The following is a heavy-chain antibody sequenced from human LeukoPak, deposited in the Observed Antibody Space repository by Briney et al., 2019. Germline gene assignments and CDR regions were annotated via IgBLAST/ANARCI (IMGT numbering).Heavy chain of an antibody. V-gene: IGHV1-46*01. J-gene: IGHJ4*02. CDR2: IDPSGDST. CDR3: AREGQRHYFDY. Sequence: ASVKVSCKTSGYTFTSHGINWVRQAPGQGLEWMGIIDPSGDSTSYAQKFQGRVTMTRDTSTSTVYMELSSLRSEDTAVYYCAREGQRHYFDYWGQGTLVTVSS. CDR1: GYTFTSHG.